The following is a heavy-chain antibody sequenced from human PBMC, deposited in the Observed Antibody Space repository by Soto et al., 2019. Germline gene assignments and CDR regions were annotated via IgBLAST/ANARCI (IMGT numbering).Heavy chain of an antibody. CDR1: GFSLSTTGVG. D-gene: IGHD3-22*01. Sequence: QITLKESGPTLVKPTQTLTLTCTFSGFSLSTTGVGVGWIRQPPGKALEWLALIYWDDDKRYSPSLKSRLTIIKDTSKNQVVLRMTNMDPVDTGTFYCEHSYCDNSGYYYYFDYWGQGTLVTVSS. CDR2: IYWDDDK. CDR3: EHSYCDNSGYYYYFDY. V-gene: IGHV2-5*02. J-gene: IGHJ4*02.